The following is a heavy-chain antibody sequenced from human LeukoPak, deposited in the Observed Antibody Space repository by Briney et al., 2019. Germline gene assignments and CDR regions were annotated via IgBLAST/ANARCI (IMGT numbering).Heavy chain of an antibody. J-gene: IGHJ5*02. V-gene: IGHV4-39*07. CDR3: ASEVRRKLMIVVVKAGWFDP. D-gene: IGHD3-22*01. CDR1: GGSISSSSYY. CDR2: IYYSGST. Sequence: SETLSLTCTVSGGSISSSSYYWGCIRQPPGKGLEWIGSIYYSGSTYYNPSLKSRVTISVDTSKNQFSLKLSSVTAADTAVYYCASEVRRKLMIVVVKAGWFDPWGQGTLVTVSS.